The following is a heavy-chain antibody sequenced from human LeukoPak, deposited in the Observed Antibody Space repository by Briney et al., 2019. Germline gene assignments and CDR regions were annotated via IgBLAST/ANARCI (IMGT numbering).Heavy chain of an antibody. CDR2: IYYSGST. J-gene: IGHJ3*01. CDR3: ARISSSNWYNERGAFDV. Sequence: SETLSLTCTVSGGSISSYYWSRIRQPPGKGLEWIGYIYYSGSTNYNPSLKSRVTISVDTSKNQFSLKLRSVTAADTAVYYCARISSSNWYNERGAFDVWGQGTMVTVSS. D-gene: IGHD6-13*01. V-gene: IGHV4-59*01. CDR1: GGSISSYY.